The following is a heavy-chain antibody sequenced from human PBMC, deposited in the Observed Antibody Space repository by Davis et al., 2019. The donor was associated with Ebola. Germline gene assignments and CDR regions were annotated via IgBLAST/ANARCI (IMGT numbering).Heavy chain of an antibody. CDR3: ARGSKYCSSTSCTIYYYYYMDV. Sequence: SVKVSCKASGGTFSSYAISWVRQAPGQGLEWMGGIIPIFGTANYAQKFQGRVTITADESTSTAYMELSSLRSEDTAVYYCARGSKYCSSTSCTIYYYYYMDVWGKGTTVTVSS. D-gene: IGHD2-2*01. J-gene: IGHJ6*03. V-gene: IGHV1-69*13. CDR2: IIPIFGTA. CDR1: GGTFSSYA.